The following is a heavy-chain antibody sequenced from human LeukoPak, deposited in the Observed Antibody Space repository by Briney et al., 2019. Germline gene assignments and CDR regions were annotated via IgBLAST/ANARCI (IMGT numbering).Heavy chain of an antibody. CDR3: ARADIVVSVVYDY. D-gene: IGHD2-15*01. Sequence: GGSLRLSCAASGFTFSSYWMSWVRQAPGKGLEWVANIKQDGSEKYYVDSVKGRFTISRDNAKNSLYLQMNSLRAEDTAVYYCARADIVVSVVYDYWGQGTLVTVSS. CDR1: GFTFSSYW. CDR2: IKQDGSEK. V-gene: IGHV3-7*01. J-gene: IGHJ4*02.